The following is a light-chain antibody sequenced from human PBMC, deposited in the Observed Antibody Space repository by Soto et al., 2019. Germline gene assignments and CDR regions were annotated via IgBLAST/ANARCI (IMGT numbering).Light chain of an antibody. CDR1: QSIGTK. V-gene: IGKV3-15*01. CDR2: DAS. CDR3: QQYDNWPLT. Sequence: IVMMQSPATLSVSPGERASLSCRASQSIGTKLAWYQQKPGQAPRLLIFDASTRATGIPVTFSGTGSGTDFTLTISSLQFEDFAVYYCQQYDNWPLTFGGGTNVEIK. J-gene: IGKJ4*01.